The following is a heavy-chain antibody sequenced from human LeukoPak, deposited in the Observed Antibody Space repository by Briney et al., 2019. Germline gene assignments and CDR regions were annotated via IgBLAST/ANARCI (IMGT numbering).Heavy chain of an antibody. Sequence: PGGSLRLSCAASGFTFSSYAMSWVRQAPGKGLEWVSAISGSGGSTYYADSVKGRFTISRDNSKNTLYLQMNSLRAGDTAVYYCAKKVRLPYYFDYWGQGTLVTVSS. CDR2: ISGSGGST. D-gene: IGHD2-15*01. CDR1: GFTFSSYA. CDR3: AKKVRLPYYFDY. V-gene: IGHV3-23*01. J-gene: IGHJ4*02.